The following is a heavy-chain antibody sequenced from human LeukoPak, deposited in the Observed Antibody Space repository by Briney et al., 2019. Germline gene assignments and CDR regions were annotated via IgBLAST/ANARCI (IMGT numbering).Heavy chain of an antibody. CDR2: INGDGSST. J-gene: IGHJ3*02. CDR3: ARGHYGSGIHQGAFDI. Sequence: GGSLRLSCAGSGFTFSNYWVHWVRQAPGKGLVRVSRINGDGSSTIYADSVKGRFTISRDNSKNTVYLQMNSLRAEDTAVYYCARGHYGSGIHQGAFDIWGQGTIVTVSS. V-gene: IGHV3-74*01. D-gene: IGHD3-10*01. CDR1: GFTFSNYW.